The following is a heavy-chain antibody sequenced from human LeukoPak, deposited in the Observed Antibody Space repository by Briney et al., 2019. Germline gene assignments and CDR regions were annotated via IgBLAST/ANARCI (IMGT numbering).Heavy chain of an antibody. D-gene: IGHD6-13*01. J-gene: IGHJ4*02. V-gene: IGHV3-21*01. CDR2: ISMSSSYI. Sequence: GGSLRLSCAASGFTFSSYSMKCGSHAPGKGMELVLSISMSSSYIYYADSVKRRFTISRDNAKNSLYLQMNSLRAEDTAVYYCALSRTLDYWGQGTLVTVSS. CDR1: GFTFSSYS. CDR3: ALSRTLDY.